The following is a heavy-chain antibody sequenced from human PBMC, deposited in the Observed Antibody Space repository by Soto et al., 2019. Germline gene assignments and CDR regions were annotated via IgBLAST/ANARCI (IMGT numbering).Heavy chain of an antibody. J-gene: IGHJ6*02. D-gene: IGHD6-19*01. Sequence: GESLKISCKGSGYSFTSYWIGWVRQMPGKGLEWMGIIYPGDSDTRYSPSFQGQVTISADKSISTAYLQWSSLKASDTAVYYCAREEMSTSGWYEDYYYYGMDVWGQGTTVTVSS. CDR2: IYPGDSDT. CDR1: GYSFTSYW. V-gene: IGHV5-51*01. CDR3: AREEMSTSGWYEDYYYYGMDV.